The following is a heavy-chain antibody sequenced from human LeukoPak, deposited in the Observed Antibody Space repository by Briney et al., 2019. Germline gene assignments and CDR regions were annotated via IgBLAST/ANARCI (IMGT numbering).Heavy chain of an antibody. CDR1: GFSFSSYA. CDR2: IGGNGDST. CDR3: AKDLNWGGR. Sequence: GGSLRLSCAASGFSFSSYAMSWVRQAPGKGLEWVSGIGGNGDSTYYADSVKGRFTISRDNSKNTLYLQMNSLRAEDTAVYYCAKDLNWGGRWGQGTLVTVSS. J-gene: IGHJ4*02. V-gene: IGHV3-23*01. D-gene: IGHD7-27*01.